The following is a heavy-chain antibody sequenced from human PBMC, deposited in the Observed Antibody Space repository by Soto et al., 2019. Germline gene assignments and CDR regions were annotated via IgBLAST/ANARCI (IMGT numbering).Heavy chain of an antibody. CDR1: GGSISSYY. CDR3: ARDPNYSDAFDI. V-gene: IGHV4-59*01. CDR2: IYYSGST. D-gene: IGHD3-10*01. J-gene: IGHJ3*02. Sequence: SETLSLTCTVSGGSISSYYWSWIRQPPGKGLEWIGYIYYSGSTNYNPSLKSRVTISVDTSKNQFSLKLSSVTAADTAVYYCARDPNYSDAFDIWGQGTMVTVS.